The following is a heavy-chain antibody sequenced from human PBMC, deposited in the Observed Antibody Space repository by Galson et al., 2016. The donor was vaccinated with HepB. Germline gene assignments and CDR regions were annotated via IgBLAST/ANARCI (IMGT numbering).Heavy chain of an antibody. CDR1: GFTFSGFW. CDR2: IKQDGSEN. D-gene: IGHD1-1*01. Sequence: SLRLSCAASGFTFSGFWMSWVRQAPGKGLECVATIKQDGSENYFVDPVKGRFTFSRDNAKKSLYLQMNSLRAEDTPVYYCARWYTWIDGVHYYYGMDVWGQGTTVIVSS. J-gene: IGHJ6*02. V-gene: IGHV3-7*03. CDR3: ARWYTWIDGVHYYYGMDV.